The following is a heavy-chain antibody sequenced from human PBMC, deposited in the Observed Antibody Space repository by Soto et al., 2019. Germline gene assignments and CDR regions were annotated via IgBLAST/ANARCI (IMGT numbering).Heavy chain of an antibody. CDR1: GGSISNYY. J-gene: IGHJ6*02. CDR2: ISSSGST. D-gene: IGHD3-3*01. V-gene: IGHV4-4*07. Sequence: QVQLQQSGPGLVKPSETLSLTCTVSGGSISNYYWSWIRQTAGKGLEWIGRISSSGSTNYNPSLKSRGTMSIDTSEKQFSLNLRSVTAADTAVYYCARDATILTRAMDVWGQGTTVTVSS. CDR3: ARDATILTRAMDV.